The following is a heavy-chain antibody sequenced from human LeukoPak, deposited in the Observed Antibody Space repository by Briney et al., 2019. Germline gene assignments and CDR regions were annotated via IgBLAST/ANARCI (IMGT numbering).Heavy chain of an antibody. CDR1: GFIFSSYA. Sequence: AGGSLRLSCAASGFIFSSYAMSWVRQAPGKGLEWVSAISGSGFSTYYADSVKGRFTISKDNSKNTLYLQMNSLRVEDTAVYYCAIVSGPFDYWGQGTLVTVSS. CDR3: AIVSGPFDY. V-gene: IGHV3-23*01. CDR2: ISGSGFST. J-gene: IGHJ4*02. D-gene: IGHD5/OR15-5a*01.